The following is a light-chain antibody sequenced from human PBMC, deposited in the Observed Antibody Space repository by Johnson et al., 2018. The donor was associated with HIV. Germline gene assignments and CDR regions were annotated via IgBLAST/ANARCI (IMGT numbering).Light chain of an antibody. Sequence: QFVLTQPPSVSAAPGQKVTISCSGSSSDMGNYAVSWYQQLPGTAPKLLIYENNKRPSGIPDRFSGSKSGTSATLGITGLQTGDEADDYCGTWDSSLSVYVFGTGTEVTV. CDR1: SSDMGNYA. CDR2: ENN. J-gene: IGLJ1*01. CDR3: GTWDSSLSVYV. V-gene: IGLV1-51*02.